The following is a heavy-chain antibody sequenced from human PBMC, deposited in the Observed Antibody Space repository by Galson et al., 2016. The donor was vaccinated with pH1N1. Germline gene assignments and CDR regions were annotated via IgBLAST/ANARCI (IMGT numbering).Heavy chain of an antibody. CDR1: GYTLTKVS. J-gene: IGHJ5*02. CDR3: AKDYYFVRQPIFYP. CDR2: FDPEDGET. V-gene: IGHV1-24*01. Sequence: SVKVSCKVTGYTLTKVSMHWVRQAPGKGLEWMGSFDPEDGETLYAQKFQGRLTMTEDSSTDTAYMELNPLRSEDTAVYYCAKDYYFVRQPIFYPWGQGTLVTVSS. D-gene: IGHD3-10*02.